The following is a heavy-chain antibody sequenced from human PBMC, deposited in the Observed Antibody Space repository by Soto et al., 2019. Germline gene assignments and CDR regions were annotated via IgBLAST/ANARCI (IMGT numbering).Heavy chain of an antibody. D-gene: IGHD2-8*01. CDR1: GGSVNSGGYS. J-gene: IGHJ5*02. CDR2: ISPSGSP. V-gene: IGHV4-30-2*01. CDR3: ARGVLA. Sequence: PSETLSLTCSVSGGSVNSGGYSWSWIRQPPGKGLEWIGFISPSGSPAYNPSLKSRVTISADRSNNQISLELSSVTAADTAVYYCARGVLAWGPGTLVTVSS.